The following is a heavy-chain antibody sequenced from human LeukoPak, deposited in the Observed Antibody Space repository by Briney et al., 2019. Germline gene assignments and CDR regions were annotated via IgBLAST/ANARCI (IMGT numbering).Heavy chain of an antibody. J-gene: IGHJ4*02. D-gene: IGHD2-21*02. CDR1: GYTLTELS. Sequence: GASVKVSCKVSGYTLTELSMHWVRQAPGEGLAWMGGFDLADGETIYAQKFQGRVTMTEDTSTDTAYMELSSLRSEDTAVYYCATSRTYCGGDCYSDYWGQGTLVTVSS. V-gene: IGHV1-24*01. CDR3: ATSRTYCGGDCYSDY. CDR2: FDLADGET.